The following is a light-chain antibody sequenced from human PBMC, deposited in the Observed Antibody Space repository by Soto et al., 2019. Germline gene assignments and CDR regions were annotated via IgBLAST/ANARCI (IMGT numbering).Light chain of an antibody. CDR1: SSEVGGYNY. CDR3: TSYAGGNHV. V-gene: IGLV2-8*01. Sequence: QSALTQPPSASGSPGQSVTISCTGTSSEVGGYNYVSWYQQHPGKLPKLMVYEVNKRPSGVPDRFSGSKSGNTASQTVSGLQAEDEAYYYCTSYAGGNHVFGNGTKVTVL. CDR2: EVN. J-gene: IGLJ1*01.